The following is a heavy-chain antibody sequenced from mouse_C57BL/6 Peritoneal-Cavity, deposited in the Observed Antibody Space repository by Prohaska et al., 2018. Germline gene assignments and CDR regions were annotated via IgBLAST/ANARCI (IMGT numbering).Heavy chain of an antibody. V-gene: IGHV11-2*01. CDR3: MRYGSYWYFDV. J-gene: IGHJ1*03. Sequence: EVQLLETGGGLVQPGGSRGLSFEGSGFTFSGFCMSWVRQTPGKTLEWIGDINSDGSAINYAPSIKDRFTIFRDNDKSTLYLQMSNVRSEDTATYFCMRYGSYWYFDVWGTGTTVTVSS. CDR2: INSDGSAI. D-gene: IGHD1-1*01. CDR1: GFTFSGFC.